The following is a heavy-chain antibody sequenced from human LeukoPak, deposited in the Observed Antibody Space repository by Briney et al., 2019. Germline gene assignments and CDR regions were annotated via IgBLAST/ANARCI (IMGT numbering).Heavy chain of an antibody. D-gene: IGHD6-19*01. Sequence: PGGSLRLSCAASGFTFSSYSMNWVRQAPGKGLEWVSYISSSSSTIYYADSVKGRFTISRDNAKNSLYLQMNSLRAEDTAVYYCARDPLAVAAVLDYWGQGTLVTVSS. J-gene: IGHJ4*02. CDR1: GFTFSSYS. CDR2: ISSSSSTI. V-gene: IGHV3-48*01. CDR3: ARDPLAVAAVLDY.